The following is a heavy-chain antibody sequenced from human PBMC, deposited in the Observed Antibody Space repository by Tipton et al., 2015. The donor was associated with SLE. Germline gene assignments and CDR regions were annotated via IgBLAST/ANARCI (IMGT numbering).Heavy chain of an antibody. D-gene: IGHD3-10*01. Sequence: TLSLTCSVSGCSIRSGYYWGWIRQTPGKGLEWIGNIFLSGDTDYNPSLKSRVTISVDTSKNQFYLELKSVTAADTAVYYCARERGSYYYFDSWGQGTLATVSS. CDR1: GCSIRSGYY. J-gene: IGHJ4*02. CDR3: ARERGSYYYFDS. CDR2: IFLSGDT. V-gene: IGHV4-38-2*02.